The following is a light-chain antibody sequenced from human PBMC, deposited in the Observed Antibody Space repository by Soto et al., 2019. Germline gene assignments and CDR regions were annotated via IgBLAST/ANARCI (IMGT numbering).Light chain of an antibody. J-gene: IGKJ1*01. Sequence: DIQMTQSPSPLSASVGDRVTITCRASQSISNYLNWYQQKPGKGPRLLIYGASTLQIGVPPRFSGSGSGTDFTLTITSLQPEDFAIYSCQEGYSTSRTFGHGTTVEIK. CDR2: GAS. V-gene: IGKV1-39*01. CDR1: QSISNY. CDR3: QEGYSTSRT.